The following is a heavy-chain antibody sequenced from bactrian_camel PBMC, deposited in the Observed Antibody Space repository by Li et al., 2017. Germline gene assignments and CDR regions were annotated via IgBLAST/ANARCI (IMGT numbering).Heavy chain of an antibody. Sequence: QLVESGGGSVQAGGSLRLSCVASGYIYSSHCMGWVRQAPGKEREGVAAISLWGTHTYYADSVKGRFTISRDNAKNTVYLQMDSLKPEDTATYYCAATRGPLLVRYVLEEGRYNYWGQGTQVTVS. CDR2: ISLWGTHT. CDR3: AATRGPLLVRYVLEEGRYNY. D-gene: IGHD1*01. J-gene: IGHJ4*01. V-gene: IGHV3S25*01. CDR1: GYIYSSHC.